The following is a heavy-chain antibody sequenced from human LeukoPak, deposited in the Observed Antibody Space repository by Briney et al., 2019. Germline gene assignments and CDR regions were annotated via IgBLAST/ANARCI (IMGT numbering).Heavy chain of an antibody. CDR2: ITHSGST. V-gene: IGHV4-34*01. J-gene: IGHJ4*02. Sequence: SETLSLTCAVYGGSFSGYYWIWIRQPPGKGLDWIGEITHSGSTNYNPSLKSRVTISVDTSKNQFSLKLSSVTAADTAVYYCARGVTEAPTGIAVARYYFDYWGQGTLVTVSS. CDR1: GGSFSGYY. D-gene: IGHD6-19*01. CDR3: ARGVTEAPTGIAVARYYFDY.